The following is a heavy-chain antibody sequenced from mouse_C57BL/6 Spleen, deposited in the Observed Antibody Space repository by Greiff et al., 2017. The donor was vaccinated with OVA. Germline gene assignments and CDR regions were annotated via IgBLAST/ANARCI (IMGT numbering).Heavy chain of an antibody. V-gene: IGHV5-9-1*02. CDR3: TRDDGSSYRYFDV. J-gene: IGHJ1*03. Sequence: DVMLVESGEGLVKPGGSLKLSCAASGFTFSSYAMSWVRQTPEKRLEWVAYISSGGDYIYYADTVKGRFTISRDNARNTLYLQMSSLKSEDTAMYYCTRDDGSSYRYFDVWGTGTTVTVSS. D-gene: IGHD1-1*01. CDR2: ISSGGDYI. CDR1: GFTFSSYA.